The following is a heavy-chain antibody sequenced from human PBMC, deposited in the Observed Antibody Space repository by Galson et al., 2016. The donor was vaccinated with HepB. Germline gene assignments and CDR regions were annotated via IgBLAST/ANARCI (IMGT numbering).Heavy chain of an antibody. CDR2: ISGSTRTI. J-gene: IGHJ6*02. Sequence: SLRLSCAASGFTFSTYSMNWVRQAPGEGLEWVSYISGSTRTIYYADSVKGRFTISRDNAKNSLYLQMNSLRDEDTAVYYCARPRASNYYYYGMDVWGQGTTVAVSS. CDR3: ARPRASNYYYYGMDV. CDR1: GFTFSTYS. D-gene: IGHD2-2*01. V-gene: IGHV3-48*02.